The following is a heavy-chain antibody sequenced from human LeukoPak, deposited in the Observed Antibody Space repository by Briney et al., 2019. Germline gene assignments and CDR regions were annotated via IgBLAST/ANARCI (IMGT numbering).Heavy chain of an antibody. Sequence: GGSLRLSCAASGFTFRNYAMSWVRQPPGKGLEWASAISGSGGSTYYADSVKGRFTISRDNSKNTLYLQMNSLRAEDTAVYYCALTSNYYDSSGYDYWGQGTLVTVSS. J-gene: IGHJ4*02. CDR2: ISGSGGST. CDR3: ALTSNYYDSSGYDY. D-gene: IGHD3-22*01. V-gene: IGHV3-23*01. CDR1: GFTFRNYA.